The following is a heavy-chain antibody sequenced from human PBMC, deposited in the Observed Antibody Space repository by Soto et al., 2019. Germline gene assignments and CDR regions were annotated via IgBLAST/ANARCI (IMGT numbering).Heavy chain of an antibody. V-gene: IGHV1-3*01. CDR1: GYTFPSYA. Sequence: ASVKVSCKASGYTFPSYAIQWVRQAPGQRPEWMGWINAGTGHTKYSQTFQDRVTFTRDTSASTTFMELSSVTAADTAVYYCASALYCSGGSCSFDPWGQGTLVTVSS. J-gene: IGHJ5*02. CDR3: ASALYCSGGSCSFDP. D-gene: IGHD2-15*01. CDR2: INAGTGHT.